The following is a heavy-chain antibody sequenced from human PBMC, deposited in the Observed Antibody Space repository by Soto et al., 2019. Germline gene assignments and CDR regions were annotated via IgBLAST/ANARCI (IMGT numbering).Heavy chain of an antibody. V-gene: IGHV3-74*01. CDR1: GFTFSNYW. CDR2: VNGDGSGT. Sequence: EVQLVESGGGLVQPGGSLRLSCAASGFTFSNYWMHWVRQAPGKGLVWVSRVNGDGSGTFYADSVKGRFTISRDNAENTVFLQMNSLRAEDTAVYYGARDNWNTVWGQGTMVTVSS. CDR3: ARDNWNTV. D-gene: IGHD1-20*01. J-gene: IGHJ3*01.